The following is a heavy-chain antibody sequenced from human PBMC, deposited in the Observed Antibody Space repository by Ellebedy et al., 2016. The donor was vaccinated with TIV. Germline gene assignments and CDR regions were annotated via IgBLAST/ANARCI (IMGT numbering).Heavy chain of an antibody. CDR2: INNNGGNT. V-gene: IGHV3-64D*06. CDR3: VKDRGDIIRDFDY. J-gene: IGHJ4*02. Sequence: PGGSLRLSCSASGFTFSHYAMHWVRQAPGKGLEYVSAINNNGGNTYYADSVKGRFTISRDSSKNKLYLQMSSLRPEDTAMYYCVKDRGDIIRDFDYWGQGTLVTASS. D-gene: IGHD2-21*02. CDR1: GFTFSHYA.